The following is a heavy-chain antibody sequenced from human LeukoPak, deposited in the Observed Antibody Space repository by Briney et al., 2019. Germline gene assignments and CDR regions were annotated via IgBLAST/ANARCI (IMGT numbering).Heavy chain of an antibody. CDR1: GDSFSSSSFY. CDR3: ARPHHSDTSGYYAY. V-gene: IGHV4-39*01. CDR2: IYYCGST. D-gene: IGHD3-22*01. J-gene: IGHJ4*02. Sequence: SETQSLTCTVSGDSFSSSSFYWGWVRQPPGRGLEWIGSIYYCGSTSYNPSLKSRFTTSVVTSKNQFSLRLSSVTASDTAVYYCARPHHSDTSGYYAYWGQGTLVTVSS.